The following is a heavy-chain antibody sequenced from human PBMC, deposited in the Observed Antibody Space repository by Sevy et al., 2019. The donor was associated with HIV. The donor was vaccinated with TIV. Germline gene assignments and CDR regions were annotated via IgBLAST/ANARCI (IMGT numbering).Heavy chain of an antibody. CDR1: GFTFSSYA. V-gene: IGHV3-23*01. CDR2: ISGSGGST. CDR3: AKDRGITMIVVVTDAFDI. J-gene: IGHJ3*02. D-gene: IGHD3-22*01. Sequence: GGSLRLSCAASGFTFSSYAMSWVRQAPGKGLEWVSAISGSGGSTYYADSVKGRFTISRDNSKNTLYLQMNSLRAEDTAVYYCAKDRGITMIVVVTDAFDIWGQGTMVTVS.